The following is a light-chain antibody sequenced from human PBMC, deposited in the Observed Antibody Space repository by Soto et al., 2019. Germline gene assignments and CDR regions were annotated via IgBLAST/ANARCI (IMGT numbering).Light chain of an antibody. J-gene: IGLJ1*01. CDR2: ANN. V-gene: IGLV1-40*01. CDR1: SSNIGAGYD. Sequence: QSVLTQPPSVSGAPGQRVSISCTGRSSNIGAGYDVHWYQQLPGTAPKLLIYANNNRPSGVPDRFAGTKSGTSVSLAITGLQSDDEADYYCQSYDSTLSGYVFGTGTKLTVL. CDR3: QSYDSTLSGYV.